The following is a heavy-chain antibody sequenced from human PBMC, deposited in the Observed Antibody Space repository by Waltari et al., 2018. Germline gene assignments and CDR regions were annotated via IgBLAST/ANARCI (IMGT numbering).Heavy chain of an antibody. CDR1: GGSISSSSYY. Sequence: QLQLQESGPGLVKPSETLSLTCTVSGGSISSSSYYWGWLRQPPGKGLEWIGSIYYRGSTYYNPSLKSRVTISVDTSKNQFSLKLSSVTAADTAVYYCARSSGIFGYYYYGMDVWGQGTTVTVSS. V-gene: IGHV4-39*07. CDR3: ARSSGIFGYYYYGMDV. D-gene: IGHD3-3*01. J-gene: IGHJ6*02. CDR2: IYYRGST.